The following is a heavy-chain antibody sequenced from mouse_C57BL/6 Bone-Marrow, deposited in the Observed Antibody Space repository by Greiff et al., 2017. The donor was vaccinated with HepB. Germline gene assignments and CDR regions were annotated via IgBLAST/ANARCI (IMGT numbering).Heavy chain of an antibody. Sequence: DVKLQESGPGLVKPSQTVFLTCTVTGISITTGNYRWSWIRQFPGNKLEWIGYIYYSGTITYNPSLTSRTTITRDTPKNQFFLEMNSLTAEDTATYYCARDGYYGYFDVWGTGTTVTVSS. CDR1: GISITTGNYR. D-gene: IGHD2-2*01. CDR3: ARDGYYGYFDV. J-gene: IGHJ1*03. V-gene: IGHV3-5*01. CDR2: IYYSGTI.